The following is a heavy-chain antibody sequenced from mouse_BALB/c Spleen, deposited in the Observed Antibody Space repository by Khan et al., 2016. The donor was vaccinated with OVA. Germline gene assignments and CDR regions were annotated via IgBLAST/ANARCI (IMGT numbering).Heavy chain of an antibody. V-gene: IGHV3-2*02. CDR1: GYSITSEYT. Sequence: EVQLVESGPGLVKPSQSLSLTCTVTGYSITSEYTWNWIRQFPGNKLEWMGFISYSGNTGYNPSLKSRISITRDTSKNQFFLQLTSVTSEDTATYYCTRKYYYDYDPFPYWGQGTLVTVSA. D-gene: IGHD2-4*01. CDR2: ISYSGNT. J-gene: IGHJ3*01. CDR3: TRKYYYDYDPFPY.